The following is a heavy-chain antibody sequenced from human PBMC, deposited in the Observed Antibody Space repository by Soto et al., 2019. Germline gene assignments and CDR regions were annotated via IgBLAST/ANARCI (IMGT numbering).Heavy chain of an antibody. J-gene: IGHJ6*03. D-gene: IGHD3-10*01. CDR1: GGTFSRYS. Sequence: QVQLVQSGAEVKKPGSSVKVSCKISGGTFSRYSISWVRQAPGQGLEWMGGIVPIFGTRNYAQKFQDRVTITTDESATTAHMELSNLRSEDTAVYDCARPYKGGYSSNHHYYCALDVWGKGTAITV. CDR3: ARPYKGGYSSNHHYYCALDV. CDR2: IVPIFGTR. V-gene: IGHV1-69*01.